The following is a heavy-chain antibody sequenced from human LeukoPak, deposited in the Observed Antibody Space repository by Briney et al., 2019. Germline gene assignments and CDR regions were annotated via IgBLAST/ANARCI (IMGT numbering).Heavy chain of an antibody. J-gene: IGHJ4*02. CDR2: IRSKANSYAT. V-gene: IGHV3-73*01. D-gene: IGHD5-24*01. Sequence: GGSLRLSCAASGFTFSGPAMHWVRQASGKGLEWVGRIRSKANSYATAYAASVKGRFTISRDDSKNMAYLQMNSLKTEDTAVYYCTTRDGYTDGGFDYWGQGTLVTVSS. CDR3: TTRDGYTDGGFDY. CDR1: GFTFSGPA.